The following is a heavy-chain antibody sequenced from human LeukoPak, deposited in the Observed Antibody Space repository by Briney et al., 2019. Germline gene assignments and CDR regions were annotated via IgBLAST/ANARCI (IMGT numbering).Heavy chain of an antibody. CDR1: GFTFSRFS. V-gene: IGHV3-21*01. Sequence: GGSLRLSCAASGFTFSRFSMNWVRQAPGKGLEWVSSISSSSDVYYADSLKGRFTISRDNAKNSPYLQMNSLRADDTAVYYCARGIAVAAPDYWGQGSLVTVSS. CDR2: ISSSSDV. J-gene: IGHJ4*02. CDR3: ARGIAVAAPDY. D-gene: IGHD6-19*01.